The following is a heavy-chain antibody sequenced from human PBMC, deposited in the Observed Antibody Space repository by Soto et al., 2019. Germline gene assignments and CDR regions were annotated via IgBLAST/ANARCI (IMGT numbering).Heavy chain of an antibody. CDR3: ARGRYCSSTSCRGMDV. CDR1: GFTFSTYD. Sequence: PGGSLRLSCAASGFTFSTYDMHWVRQTTGKGLEWVSGIGTGGDPYYPGSVKGRLTISRENAKNSLYLQMNSLRAGDTAVYYCARGRYCSSTSCRGMDVWGQGTTVTVSS. D-gene: IGHD2-2*01. V-gene: IGHV3-13*05. CDR2: IGTGGDP. J-gene: IGHJ6*02.